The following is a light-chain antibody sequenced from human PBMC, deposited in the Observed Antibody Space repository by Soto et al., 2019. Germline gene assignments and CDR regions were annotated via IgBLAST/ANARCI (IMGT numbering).Light chain of an antibody. V-gene: IGKV3-20*01. J-gene: IGKJ1*01. CDR3: QQYVSSPRT. CDR1: QSVSSSF. Sequence: EIVWTQSPGTLSLSPGERATLSCRASQSVSSSFLAWYQQKPGHAPRLHIYGASSRAPCITDRFRGSGSGTDFTLTLSSLEPEDFAVSYCQQYVSSPRTFGQGTQVEIK. CDR2: GAS.